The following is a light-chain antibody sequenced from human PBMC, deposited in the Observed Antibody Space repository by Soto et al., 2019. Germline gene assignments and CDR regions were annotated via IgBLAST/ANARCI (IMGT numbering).Light chain of an antibody. V-gene: IGKV1D-12*01. CDR2: AAS. J-gene: IGKJ3*01. Sequence: DIQMTQSPSSVSASVGDRVTITCRASQDVSSWLAWYQQKPGKAPKLLIYAASSLQSGVPSRFSGSGSGTDFTLTISSLQPEDVATYYCQQANSFPPFTFGPGTKVDI. CDR1: QDVSSW. CDR3: QQANSFPPFT.